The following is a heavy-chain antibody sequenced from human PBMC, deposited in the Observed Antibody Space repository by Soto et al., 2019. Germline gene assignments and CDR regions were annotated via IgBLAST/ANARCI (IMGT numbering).Heavy chain of an antibody. V-gene: IGHV3-11*01. CDR1: GFTFSDYY. Sequence: GGSLRLSCAASGFTFSDYYISWIRQAPGKGLEWVSYISSSGSTIYYADSVKGRFTISRDNAKNSLYLQMNSLRAEDTAVYYCARDYHYYDSSGYDYWGQGTLVTVSS. J-gene: IGHJ4*02. CDR3: ARDYHYYDSSGYDY. CDR2: ISSSGSTI. D-gene: IGHD3-22*01.